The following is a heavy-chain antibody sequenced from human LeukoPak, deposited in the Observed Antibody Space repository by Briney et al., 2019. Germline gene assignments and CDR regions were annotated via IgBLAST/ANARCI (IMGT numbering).Heavy chain of an antibody. D-gene: IGHD6-19*01. CDR2: IYHSGST. CDR1: GGSFSGYY. V-gene: IGHV4-38-2*01. J-gene: IGHJ4*02. Sequence: SETLSLTCAVYGGSFSGYYWGWIRQPPGKGLEWIGSIYHSGSTYYNPSLKSRVTISVDTSKNQFSLKLSSVTAADTAVYYCARQPKIAVARAFLDYWGQGTLVTVSS. CDR3: ARQPKIAVARAFLDY.